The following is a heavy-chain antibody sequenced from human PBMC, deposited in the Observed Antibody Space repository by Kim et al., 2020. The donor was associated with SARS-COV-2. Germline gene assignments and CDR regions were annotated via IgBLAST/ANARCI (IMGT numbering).Heavy chain of an antibody. D-gene: IGHD2-21*02. CDR3: ARLGPVTANYYYGMDV. V-gene: IGHV3-53*01. J-gene: IGHJ6*02. Sequence: DSVRGRLTISRDNSMNTVYLQMNSLGAEDTAVYFCARLGPVTANYYYGMDVWGQGTTVTVSS.